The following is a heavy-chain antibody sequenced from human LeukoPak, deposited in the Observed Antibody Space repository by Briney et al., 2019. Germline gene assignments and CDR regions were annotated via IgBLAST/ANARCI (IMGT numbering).Heavy chain of an antibody. CDR1: GYTFTSYD. J-gene: IGHJ4*02. CDR3: ATDIHPDTMVRGVMS. Sequence: ASVKVSCKASGYTFTSYDINWVRQATGQGLEWMGWMNPNSGNTGYAQKFQDRVTITRNTSISTAYMELSSLRSEDTAVYYCATDIHPDTMVRGVMSWGQGTLVTVSS. V-gene: IGHV1-8*03. CDR2: MNPNSGNT. D-gene: IGHD3-10*01.